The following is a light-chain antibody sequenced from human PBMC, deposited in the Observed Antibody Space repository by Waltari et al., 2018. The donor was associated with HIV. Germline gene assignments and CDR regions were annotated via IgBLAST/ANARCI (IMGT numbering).Light chain of an antibody. CDR3: MQALQTPRT. CDR2: LGS. CDR1: QSLLHSNGYNY. Sequence: DIVMTQSPLSLPVTPGEPASIPCRSSQSLLHSNGYNYLDWYLQKPGQSPQLLIYLGSNRASGVPDRFSGSGSGTDFTLKISRVEAEDVGVDYCMQALQTPRTFGQGTKLEIK. V-gene: IGKV2-28*01. J-gene: IGKJ2*01.